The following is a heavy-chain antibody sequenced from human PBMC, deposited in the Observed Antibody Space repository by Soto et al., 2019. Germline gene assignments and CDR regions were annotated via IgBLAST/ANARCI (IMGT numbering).Heavy chain of an antibody. J-gene: IGHJ4*02. Sequence: GGSLRLSCAASGLTFSDYYMDWVRQVPGKGLEWVGRTRNKANSYSPEYAASVRGRFSISRDESKDSMYLQMYSLKIEDTAVNYCARDTGGSYDYWGQGALVTVSS. V-gene: IGHV3-72*01. CDR2: TRNKANSYSP. CDR3: ARDTGGSYDY. CDR1: GLTFSDYY. D-gene: IGHD3-16*01.